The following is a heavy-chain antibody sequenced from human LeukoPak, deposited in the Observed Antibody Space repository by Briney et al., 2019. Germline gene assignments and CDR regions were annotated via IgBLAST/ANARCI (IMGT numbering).Heavy chain of an antibody. CDR1: GGSFSGYY. CDR2: GNHSGST. Sequence: SETLSLTCAVYGGSFSGYYWSWIRQPPGKGLEWIGEGNHSGSTNYNPSLKSRVTISVDASKNQFSLKLSSVTAADTAVYYCARSVRGGDYVITYYYYYYMDVWGKGTTVTVSS. CDR3: ARSVRGGDYVITYYYYYYMDV. V-gene: IGHV4-34*01. D-gene: IGHD4-17*01. J-gene: IGHJ6*03.